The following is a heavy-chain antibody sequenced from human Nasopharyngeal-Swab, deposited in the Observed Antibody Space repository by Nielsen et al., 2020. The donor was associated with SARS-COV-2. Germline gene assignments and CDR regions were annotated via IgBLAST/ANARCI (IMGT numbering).Heavy chain of an antibody. Sequence: ASVKVSCKVSGYTLTELSMHWVRQAPGKGLEWVGGFDPEDGETIYAQKFQGRVTMTEDTSTDTAYMELSSLTSEDTAVYYCTTVAGSYVRFDYWGQGTLVTVSS. CDR2: FDPEDGET. J-gene: IGHJ4*02. V-gene: IGHV1-24*01. CDR3: TTVAGSYVRFDY. CDR1: GYTLTELS. D-gene: IGHD1-26*01.